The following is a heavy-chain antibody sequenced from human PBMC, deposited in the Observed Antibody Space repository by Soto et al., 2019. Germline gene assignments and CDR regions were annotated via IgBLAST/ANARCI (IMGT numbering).Heavy chain of an antibody. CDR3: AKDPSGGYLSYYYYGMDV. Sequence: GGSLRLSCAASGFTFSSYAMSWVRQAPGEGLEWVSAISGSGGSTYYADSVKGRFTISRDNSKNTLYLQMNSLRAEDTAVYYCAKDPSGGYLSYYYYGMDVWGQGTTVTVSS. V-gene: IGHV3-23*01. CDR1: GFTFSSYA. J-gene: IGHJ6*02. CDR2: ISGSGGST. D-gene: IGHD3-22*01.